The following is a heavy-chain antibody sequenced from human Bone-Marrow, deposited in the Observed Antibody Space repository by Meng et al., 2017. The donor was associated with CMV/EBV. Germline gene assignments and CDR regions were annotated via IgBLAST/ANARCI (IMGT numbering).Heavy chain of an antibody. CDR3: ARDLTSTGYYVFDP. CDR2: IYYSGST. J-gene: IGHJ5*02. CDR1: GGSISSGDYY. V-gene: IGHV4-30-4*08. D-gene: IGHD3-9*01. Sequence: LRLSCTVPGGSISSGDYYWSWIRQPPGKGLEWIGYIYYSGSTYYNPSLKSRVTISVDTSKNQFSLKLSSVTAADTAVYYCARDLTSTGYYVFDPWGQGHLVTVSS.